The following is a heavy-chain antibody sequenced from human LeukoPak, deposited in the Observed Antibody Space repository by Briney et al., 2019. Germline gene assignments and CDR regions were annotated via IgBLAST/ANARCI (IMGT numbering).Heavy chain of an antibody. CDR1: GFTFSSYG. CDR2: ISYDGSNY. D-gene: IGHD2-21*02. Sequence: GGSLRLSCAASGFTFSSYGMHWVRQAPGKGLEWVAVISYDGSNYYYADPVKGRFTISRDNSKNTLYLQMNSLRAEDTALYYCAKDPTSYCGGDCYPYYFDYWGQGTLVTVSS. J-gene: IGHJ4*02. CDR3: AKDPTSYCGGDCYPYYFDY. V-gene: IGHV3-30*18.